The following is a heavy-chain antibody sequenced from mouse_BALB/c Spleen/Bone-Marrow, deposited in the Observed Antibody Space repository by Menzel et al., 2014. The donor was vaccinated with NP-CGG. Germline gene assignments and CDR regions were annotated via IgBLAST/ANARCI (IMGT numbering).Heavy chain of an antibody. V-gene: IGHV5-12-2*01. CDR2: ISNGGGST. CDR3: ARLPGAY. CDR1: GFTFSSYT. Sequence: EVQLVESGGGLVQPGGSLKLSCAASGFTFSSYTMSWVRQTPGKRLEWIAYISNGGGSTYYPDTVKGRFTISRDNAKNTLYLQMSSLNSEDTAMYYCARLPGAYWGQGTLVTVSA. J-gene: IGHJ3*01.